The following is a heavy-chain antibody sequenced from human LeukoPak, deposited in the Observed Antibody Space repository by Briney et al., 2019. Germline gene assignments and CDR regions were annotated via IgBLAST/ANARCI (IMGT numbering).Heavy chain of an antibody. CDR2: ISSSGSTI. D-gene: IGHD3-3*01. CDR3: ARDYYDFWSGYQTAGYYMDV. V-gene: IGHV3-11*01. CDR1: GFTFSDYY. Sequence: GGSLRLSCAASGFTFSDYYMSWIRQAPGKGLEWVSYISSSGSTIYYADSVKGRFTISRDNVKNSLYLQMNSLRAEDTAVYYCARDYYDFWSGYQTAGYYMDVWGKGTTVTVSS. J-gene: IGHJ6*03.